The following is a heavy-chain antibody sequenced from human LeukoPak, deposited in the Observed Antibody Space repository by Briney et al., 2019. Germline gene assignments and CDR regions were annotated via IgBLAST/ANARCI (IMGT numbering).Heavy chain of an antibody. CDR2: IIPIFGTA. Sequence: GSSVKVSCKASGGTFSSYAISWVRQAPGQGLEWMGGIIPIFGTANYAQKFQDRVTITAVESMSTVYMELSSLRSEDTAVYYCARGWLAETTVVTPYNYWGQGTLVTVSS. CDR1: GGTFSSYA. D-gene: IGHD4-23*01. V-gene: IGHV1-69*01. J-gene: IGHJ4*02. CDR3: ARGWLAETTVVTPYNY.